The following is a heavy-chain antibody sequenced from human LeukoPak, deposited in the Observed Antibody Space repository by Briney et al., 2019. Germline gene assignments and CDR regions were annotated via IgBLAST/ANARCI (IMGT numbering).Heavy chain of an antibody. J-gene: IGHJ4*02. CDR3: AKIPYYYDSSMYYFDY. D-gene: IGHD3-22*01. Sequence: GRSLRLSCAASGFAFDAFGIHWVRQAPGKGLEWVSAISGSGGSTYYADSVKGRFTISRDNSKNTLYLQMNSLRAEDTAVYYCAKIPYYYDSSMYYFDYWGQGTLVTVSS. CDR2: ISGSGGST. V-gene: IGHV3-23*01. CDR1: GFAFDAFG.